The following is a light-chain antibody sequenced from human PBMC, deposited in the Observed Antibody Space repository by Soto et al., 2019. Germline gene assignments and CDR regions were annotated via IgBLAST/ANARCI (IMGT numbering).Light chain of an antibody. V-gene: IGLV7-43*01. CDR1: TGAVTSGYY. CDR2: STT. J-gene: IGLJ2*01. CDR3: LVCYGGLVV. Sequence: QAVVTQEPSLTVSPGGTVTLTCASSTGAVTSGYYVNWFQQKPGQAPTALIFSTTNKHSWTPARFSGSLLGGKAALTLSGVQPEDEADDYCLVCYGGLVVLCGGTTLTVL.